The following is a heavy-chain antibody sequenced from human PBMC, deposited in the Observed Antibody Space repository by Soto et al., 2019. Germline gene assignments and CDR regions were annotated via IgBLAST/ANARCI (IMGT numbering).Heavy chain of an antibody. D-gene: IGHD3-10*01. CDR3: ARGRIRRLIMGWLDP. Sequence: GGSLRLSCAGSGFTFSTYGMNWVRQAPGKGLEWISYISGSGNTKYYADSVKGRFTISRDNAKNSLNLQMNSLRAEDTAVYYCARGRIRRLIMGWLDPWGQATQLTVSS. J-gene: IGHJ5*02. V-gene: IGHV3-48*01. CDR2: ISGSGNTK. CDR1: GFTFSTYG.